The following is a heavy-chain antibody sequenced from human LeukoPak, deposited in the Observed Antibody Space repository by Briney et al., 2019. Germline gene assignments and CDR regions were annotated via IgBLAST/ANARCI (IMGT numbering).Heavy chain of an antibody. V-gene: IGHV3-43*02. CDR1: GLNLDAYA. CDR2: ISGDGTIT. J-gene: IGHJ6*02. CDR3: AKDTPLFYHYYGIDV. Sequence: GGSLRLSCAASGLNLDAYAMHWVRHAPGKGLEWVSLISGDGTITYYADSVKGRFTISRDNSKNSLFLEMNSLRSEDTALYYCAKDTPLFYHYYGIDVWGQGTTVT.